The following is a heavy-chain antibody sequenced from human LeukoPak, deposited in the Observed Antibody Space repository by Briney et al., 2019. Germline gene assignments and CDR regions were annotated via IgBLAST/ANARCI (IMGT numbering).Heavy chain of an antibody. D-gene: IGHD3-10*01. Sequence: GGSLRLSCAASGFTFSSYAMSWVRQAPGKGLEWVSAISGSGGSTYYADSVKGRFTISRDNSKNTLYLQMNSLRAEDTAVYYCAKSRAYYGSGSYLWWGQGTLVTVSS. V-gene: IGHV3-23*01. CDR3: AKSRAYYGSGSYLW. CDR1: GFTFSSYA. J-gene: IGHJ4*02. CDR2: ISGSGGST.